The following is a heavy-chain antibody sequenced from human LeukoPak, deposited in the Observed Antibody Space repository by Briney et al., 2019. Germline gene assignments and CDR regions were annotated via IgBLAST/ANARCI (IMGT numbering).Heavy chain of an antibody. J-gene: IGHJ3*02. CDR3: ARGREYCSSTSCHPHAFDI. CDR1: GFTFSSYW. CDR2: IWYDGSNK. V-gene: IGHV3-33*08. D-gene: IGHD2-2*01. Sequence: PGGSLRLSCAASGFTFSSYWMSWVRQAPGKGLEWVAVIWYDGSNKYYADSVKGRFTISRDNSKNTLYLQMNSLRAEDTAVYYCARGREYCSSTSCHPHAFDIWGQGTMVTVSS.